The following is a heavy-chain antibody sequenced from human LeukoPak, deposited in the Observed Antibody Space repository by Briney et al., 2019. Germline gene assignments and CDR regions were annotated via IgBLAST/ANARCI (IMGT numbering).Heavy chain of an antibody. V-gene: IGHV3-30*02. CDR1: RMPFERHG. CDR2: IKYDGSRT. CDR3: VKDTIFTVDPFDY. J-gene: IGHJ4*02. D-gene: IGHD3-3*01. Sequence: GGSLRLSCVVSRMPFERHGMHWVRQPPGKGLEWLAFIKYDGSRTDYEDSVKGRFTVSRDNSKNTLYLEMNSLRAEDTALYYCVKDTIFTVDPFDYWGQGTLVTVSS.